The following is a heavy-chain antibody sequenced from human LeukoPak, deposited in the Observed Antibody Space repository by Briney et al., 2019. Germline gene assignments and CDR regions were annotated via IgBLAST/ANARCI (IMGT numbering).Heavy chain of an antibody. V-gene: IGHV3-53*01. D-gene: IGHD3-22*01. CDR2: IYSGGST. Sequence: GGSLRLSCAASGFTVSSNYMSWVRQAPGKGLEWVSVIYSGGSTYYADSVKGRFTISRDNSKNTLYLQMNSLRAEDTPVYYCARVGDYYDSEGLDYWGQGTLVTVSS. J-gene: IGHJ4*02. CDR3: ARVGDYYDSEGLDY. CDR1: GFTVSSNY.